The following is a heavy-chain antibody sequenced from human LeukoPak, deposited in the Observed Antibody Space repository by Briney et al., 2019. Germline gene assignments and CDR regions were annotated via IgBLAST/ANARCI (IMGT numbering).Heavy chain of an antibody. CDR3: ATSGGGYSYGPWYFDY. D-gene: IGHD5-18*01. CDR2: IKQDESEK. CDR1: GFSLSTYW. V-gene: IGHV3-7*01. Sequence: GGSLRLSCAASGFSLSTYWMSWVRQAPGKGLEWVANIKQDESEKDYVDSVKGRFTISRDNAKNSLFLQMNSLRGEDTAVYYCATSGGGYSYGPWYFDYWGQGTLVTVSS. J-gene: IGHJ4*02.